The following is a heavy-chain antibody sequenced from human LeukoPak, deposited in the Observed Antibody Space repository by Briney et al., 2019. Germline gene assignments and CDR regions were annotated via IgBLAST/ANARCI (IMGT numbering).Heavy chain of an antibody. CDR2: IYYSGST. V-gene: IGHV4-59*08. D-gene: IGHD6-19*01. CDR3: ARSRYSSAWYAFDV. CDR1: GGSISSYY. J-gene: IGHJ3*01. Sequence: SETLSLTCTVSGGSISSYYWNWIRQPPGKGLEWIGYIYYSGSTNYKSSLKSRVTISVDTSKNQFSLKLNSMTAADTAFYYCARSRYSSAWYAFDVWGQGTKVTVSS.